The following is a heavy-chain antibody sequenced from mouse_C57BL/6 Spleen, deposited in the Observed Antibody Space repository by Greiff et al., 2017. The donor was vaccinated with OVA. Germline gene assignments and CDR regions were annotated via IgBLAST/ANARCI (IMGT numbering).Heavy chain of an antibody. Sequence: QVQLQQSGPELVKPGASVKISCKASGYAFSSSWMNWVKQRPGKGLEWIGRIYPGDGDTNYNGKFKGTATLTADKSSSTAYMQLSSLTSEDSAVYFCARFTTVGDYWGQGTTLTVSS. CDR1: GYAFSSSW. J-gene: IGHJ2*01. CDR2: IYPGDGDT. D-gene: IGHD1-1*01. V-gene: IGHV1-82*01. CDR3: ARFTTVGDY.